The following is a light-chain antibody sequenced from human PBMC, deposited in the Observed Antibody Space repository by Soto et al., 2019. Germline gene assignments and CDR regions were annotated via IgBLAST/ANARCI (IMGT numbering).Light chain of an antibody. CDR2: KAS. CDR1: QSISNW. V-gene: IGKV1-5*03. Sequence: DIQLTQSPCTLSASVGDRVTITCRASQSISNWLAWYQQKQGKAPKLLIYKASSLESGLPSRFSGSGSGTEFTLTIRSLQPDDFATYYCHQYNNYLWTFGQGTRLEIK. J-gene: IGKJ5*01. CDR3: HQYNNYLWT.